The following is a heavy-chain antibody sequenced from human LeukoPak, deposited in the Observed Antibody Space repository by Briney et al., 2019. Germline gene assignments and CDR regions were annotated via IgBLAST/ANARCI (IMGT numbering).Heavy chain of an antibody. Sequence: PGGSLRLSCAASGFTVTDNYMNWVRQSSGKGLEWVSFIHTGGNTYYADSVKGRFSVSRDNSKNTLYLQMNSLRAEDTAVYYCARGDANAFDIWGQGTMVTVSS. J-gene: IGHJ3*02. V-gene: IGHV3-53*01. CDR1: GFTVTDNY. CDR3: ARGDANAFDI. D-gene: IGHD2-21*02. CDR2: IHTGGNT.